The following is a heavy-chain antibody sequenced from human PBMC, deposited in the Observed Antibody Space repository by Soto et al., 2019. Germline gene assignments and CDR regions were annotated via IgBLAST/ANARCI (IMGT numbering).Heavy chain of an antibody. D-gene: IGHD3-10*01. CDR2: INTKVGDT. CDR1: GYTFTAYY. V-gene: IGHV1-2*02. J-gene: IGHJ6*02. Sequence: QVKLVQSGAEVKEPGDSVRVSCEASGYTFTAYYIHWVRQAPGQGLEWMGWINTKVGDTTYAQDFKGRVSMTRDMSISTVYLELSRLTSDDTAIYYCARNMDYYYGPGSGNGHGFWGQGTTVTVFS. CDR3: ARNMDYYYGPGSGNGHGF.